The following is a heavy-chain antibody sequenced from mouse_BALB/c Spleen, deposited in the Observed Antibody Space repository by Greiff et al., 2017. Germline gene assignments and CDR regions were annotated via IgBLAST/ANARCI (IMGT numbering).Heavy chain of an antibody. V-gene: IGHV3-8*02. CDR1: GDSITSGY. Sequence: EVQLQQSGPSLVKPSQTLSLTCSVTGDSITSGYWNWIRKFPGNKLEYMGYISYSGSTYYNPSLKSRISITRDTSKNQYYLQLNSVTTEDTATYSCASPHYDSYYYAMDYWGQGTSVTVSS. J-gene: IGHJ4*01. CDR3: ASPHYDSYYYAMDY. D-gene: IGHD2-4*01. CDR2: ISYSGST.